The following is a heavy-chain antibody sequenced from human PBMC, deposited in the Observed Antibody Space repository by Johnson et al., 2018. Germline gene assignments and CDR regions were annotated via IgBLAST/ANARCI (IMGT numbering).Heavy chain of an antibody. J-gene: IGHJ3*02. CDR3: AREWSTRDAFDI. D-gene: IGHD5/OR15-5a*01. Sequence: VQLVESGGGLVQPGGSLRLSCAASGFTFSRYNMNWVRQAPGKGLEWVSSISSSSSYIYYADSVKGRFTISRDNAKNSLYLQMNSLRAEDTAVYYCAREWSTRDAFDIWGQGTMVTVSS. CDR2: ISSSSSYI. V-gene: IGHV3-21*01. CDR1: GFTFSRYN.